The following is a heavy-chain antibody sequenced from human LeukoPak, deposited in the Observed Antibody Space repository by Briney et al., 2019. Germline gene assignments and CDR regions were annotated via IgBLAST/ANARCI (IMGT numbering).Heavy chain of an antibody. V-gene: IGHV4-39*01. CDR1: GGSISSSSYY. CDR2: IYYSGST. J-gene: IGHJ5*02. D-gene: IGHD3-10*01. Sequence: SETLSLTCTVSGGSISSSSYYWGWIRQPPGKGLEWIGSIYYSGSTYYNPSLKSRVTISVDTSKNQFSLKLSSVTAADTAVYYCARTRITMVRGVPNWFDPWGQGTLVTVSS. CDR3: ARTRITMVRGVPNWFDP.